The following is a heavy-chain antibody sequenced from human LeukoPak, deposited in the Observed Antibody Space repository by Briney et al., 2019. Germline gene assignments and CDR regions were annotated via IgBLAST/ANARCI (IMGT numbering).Heavy chain of an antibody. V-gene: IGHV4-34*01. CDR1: GGSFSGYY. CDR2: INHSGST. J-gene: IGHJ4*02. Sequence: SETLSLTCAVYGGSFSGYYWSWIRQPPGKGLEWIGEINHSGSTNYNPSLKSRVTISVDTSKNQFSLKLSSVTAADTAVYYCARHGSLSPLYVDEQLKFDYWGQGTLVTVSS. D-gene: IGHD1/OR15-1a*01. CDR3: ARHGSLSPLYVDEQLKFDY.